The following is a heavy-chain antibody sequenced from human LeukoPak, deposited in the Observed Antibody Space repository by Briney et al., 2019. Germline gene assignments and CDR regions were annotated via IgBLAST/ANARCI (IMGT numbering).Heavy chain of an antibody. Sequence: SETLSLTCTVSGGSISSYYWSWIRQPPGKGLEWIGYIYYSGSTNYNPSLKSRVTISVDTSKNQFSLKLSSVTAADTAVYYCARANARLCLDPWGQGTLVTVSS. CDR1: GGSISSYY. CDR2: IYYSGST. J-gene: IGHJ5*02. CDR3: ARANARLCLDP. D-gene: IGHD6-6*01. V-gene: IGHV4-59*01.